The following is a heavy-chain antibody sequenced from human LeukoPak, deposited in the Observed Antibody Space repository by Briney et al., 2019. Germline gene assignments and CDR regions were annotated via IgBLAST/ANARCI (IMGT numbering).Heavy chain of an antibody. Sequence: GGSLRLSCAASGFTFSYYWMSWVRQAPGKGLEWVASINQEGSNKHYADSVKGRFTISRDNAKNSLYLQMNSLRAEDTALYYCGRDTAVAHLYAYWGQGALVTVSS. CDR2: INQEGSNK. D-gene: IGHD6-19*01. J-gene: IGHJ4*02. CDR3: GRDTAVAHLYAY. CDR1: GFTFSYYW. V-gene: IGHV3-7*01.